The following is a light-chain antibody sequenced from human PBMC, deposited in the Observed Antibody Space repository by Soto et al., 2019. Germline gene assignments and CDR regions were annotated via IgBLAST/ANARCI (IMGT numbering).Light chain of an antibody. V-gene: IGLV2-23*02. CDR3: SSYAGTLLV. Sequence: QSALTQPASMSGSPGQSITISCTGTSSDVGTYNLVSWYQQHPGKAPKLIIYEVSERPSGVSTRFSGSKSGNTASLTISGLQAEDEAACHCSSYAGTLLVFGGGTKLTVL. CDR2: EVS. J-gene: IGLJ3*02. CDR1: SSDVGTYNL.